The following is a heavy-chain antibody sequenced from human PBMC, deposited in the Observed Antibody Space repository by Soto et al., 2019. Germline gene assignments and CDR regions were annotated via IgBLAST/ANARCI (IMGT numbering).Heavy chain of an antibody. CDR1: GFTFSSYA. CDR3: ARDLNVVVTATSIYYYYYGMDV. D-gene: IGHD2-21*02. CDR2: ISYDGSNK. J-gene: IGHJ6*02. V-gene: IGHV3-30-3*01. Sequence: GGSLRLSCAASGFTFSSYAMHWVRQAPGKGLEWVAVISYDGSNKYYADSVKGRFTISRDNSKNTLYLQMNNLRAEDTAVYYCARDLNVVVTATSIYYYYYGMDVWGQGTTVTVSS.